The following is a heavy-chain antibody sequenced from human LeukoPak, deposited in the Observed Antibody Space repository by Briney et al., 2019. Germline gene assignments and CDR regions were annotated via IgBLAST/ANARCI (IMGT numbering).Heavy chain of an antibody. CDR3: ARCRQYYDFWSGYYGRGYYYYMDV. D-gene: IGHD3-3*01. Sequence: SVKVSCKASGATFISYAMSWVRQAPGQGLEWMGGIIPIFGTANYAQKFQGRVTITADKSTSTAYMELSSLRSEDTAVYYCARCRQYYDFWSGYYGRGYYYYMDVWGKGTTVTVSS. V-gene: IGHV1-69*06. CDR1: GATFISYA. CDR2: IIPIFGTA. J-gene: IGHJ6*03.